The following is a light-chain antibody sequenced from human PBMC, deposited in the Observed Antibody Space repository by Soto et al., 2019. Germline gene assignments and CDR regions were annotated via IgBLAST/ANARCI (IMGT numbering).Light chain of an antibody. CDR2: EVS. Sequence: QSALTQPASVSGSPGQSITISCTGTTSDVGRYKFVSWYQHHPGKAPKLLIFEVSNRRSGVSSRFSGSKSGNTASLTISGLQTEDEATYYCSSSTDTDTLVIFGGGTKLTVL. CDR3: SSSTDTDTLVI. V-gene: IGLV2-14*01. CDR1: TSDVGRYKF. J-gene: IGLJ2*01.